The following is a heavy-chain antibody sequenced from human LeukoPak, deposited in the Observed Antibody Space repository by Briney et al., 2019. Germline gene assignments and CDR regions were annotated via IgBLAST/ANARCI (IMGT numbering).Heavy chain of an antibody. CDR3: ASTDIVATNGYYYYMDV. CDR2: IYYSGST. CDR1: GGSISSSRFY. V-gene: IGHV4-61*05. J-gene: IGHJ6*03. Sequence: SETLSLTCIVSGGSISSSRFYWGWIRQPPGKGLEWIGYIYYSGSTNYNPSLKSRVTISVDTSKNQFSLKLSSVTAADTAVYYCASTDIVATNGYYYYMDVWGKGTTVTVSS. D-gene: IGHD5-12*01.